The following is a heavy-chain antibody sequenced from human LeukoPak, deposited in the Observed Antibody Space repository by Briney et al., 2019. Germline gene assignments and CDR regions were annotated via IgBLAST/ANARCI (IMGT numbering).Heavy chain of an antibody. CDR2: INPNSGDT. D-gene: IGHD3-10*01. J-gene: IGHJ5*02. CDR3: ARGDYYGSPKVVAA. V-gene: IGHV1-2*02. Sequence: ASVKVSCKASGYTFTGYYMHWVRQAPGQGLEWMGWINPNSGDTNYAQKFQDRVTMTRDTSISTAYIELNLLRSDDTAVYYCARGDYYGSPKVVAAWGQGTLVTVSS. CDR1: GYTFTGYY.